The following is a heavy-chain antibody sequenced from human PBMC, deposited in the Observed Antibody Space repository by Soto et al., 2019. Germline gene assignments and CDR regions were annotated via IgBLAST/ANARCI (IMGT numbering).Heavy chain of an antibody. D-gene: IGHD6-19*01. J-gene: IGHJ4*02. CDR3: AKEGTSGLYYFEY. V-gene: IGHV3-23*01. CDR1: GFTFSNYA. CDR2: ISGSGDTS. Sequence: GGSLRLSCAASGFTFSNYAISWVRQAPGKGLEWVSIISGSGDTSYYADSVKGRFTISRDNSRNTLYLQMNSLRAGDSAKYYCAKEGTSGLYYFEYWGPGPLVTVSS.